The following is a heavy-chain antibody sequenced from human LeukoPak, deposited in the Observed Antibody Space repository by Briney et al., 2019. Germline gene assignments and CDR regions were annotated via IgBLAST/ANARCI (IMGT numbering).Heavy chain of an antibody. Sequence: GGSLRLSCAASGFSFSSYAMSWVRQAPGKGLEWVSAISGSGGSTYYADSVKGRFTISRDNSKNTLKLKMNSLRAEDTAVYYCAKECSNYGYYYYMDVWGKGTTVTVSS. V-gene: IGHV3-23*01. D-gene: IGHD4-11*01. CDR1: GFSFSSYA. J-gene: IGHJ6*03. CDR3: AKECSNYGYYYYMDV. CDR2: ISGSGGST.